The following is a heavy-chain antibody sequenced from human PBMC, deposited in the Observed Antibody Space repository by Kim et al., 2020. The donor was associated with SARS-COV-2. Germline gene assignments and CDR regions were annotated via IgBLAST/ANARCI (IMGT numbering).Heavy chain of an antibody. Sequence: QEFQGRVTMTRNTSKSTGYMELSSLRSEDTAVYYCARGQADIRYFDWFDPWGQGTLVTVSS. V-gene: IGHV1-8*01. CDR3: ARGQADIRYFDWFDP. D-gene: IGHD3-9*01. J-gene: IGHJ5*02.